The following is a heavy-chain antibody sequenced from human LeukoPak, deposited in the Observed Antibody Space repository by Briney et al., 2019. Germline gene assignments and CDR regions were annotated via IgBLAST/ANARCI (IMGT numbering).Heavy chain of an antibody. CDR3: ARRAYPYSSSSEYYFDY. CDR2: INPNSGGT. CDR1: GYTFTGYY. V-gene: IGHV1-2*02. Sequence: GASVKVSCKASGYTFTGYYMHWVRQAPGQGLEWMGWINPNSGGTNYAQKFQGRVTMTRDTSISTAYMELSRLRSDDTAVYYCARRAYPYSSSSEYYFDYWGQGTLVTVSS. D-gene: IGHD6-6*01. J-gene: IGHJ4*02.